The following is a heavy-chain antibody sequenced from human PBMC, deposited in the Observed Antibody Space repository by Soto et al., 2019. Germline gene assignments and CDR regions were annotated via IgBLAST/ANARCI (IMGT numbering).Heavy chain of an antibody. D-gene: IGHD2-15*01. V-gene: IGHV1-2*02. CDR2: INPNSGGT. CDR1: GYTFTGYY. CDR3: AREGVYCSGGSCYFIPHYYYYYGMDV. Sequence: ASVKVSCKASGYTFTGYYMHWVRQAPGQGLEWMGWINPNSGGTNYAQKFKGRVTMTRDTSISTAYMELSRRRSDDTAVYYCAREGVYCSGGSCYFIPHYYYYYGMDVWGQGTTVTVSS. J-gene: IGHJ6*02.